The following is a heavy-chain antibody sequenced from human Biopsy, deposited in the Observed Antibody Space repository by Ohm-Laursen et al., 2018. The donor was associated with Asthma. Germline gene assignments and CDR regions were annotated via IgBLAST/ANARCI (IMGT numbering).Heavy chain of an antibody. D-gene: IGHD3-22*01. CDR2: VSSDGHNK. Sequence: SLRLSCTASGFVFGQCGMHWVRQGPGKGLEWVALVSSDGHNKYYEDSVKGRFTISRDNSRNRLYLQINRLTVEDSAVYFCARQSGQDYGDSSGFDIWGQGTKVAVSS. V-gene: IGHV3-30*03. CDR3: ARQSGQDYGDSSGFDI. J-gene: IGHJ3*02. CDR1: GFVFGQCG.